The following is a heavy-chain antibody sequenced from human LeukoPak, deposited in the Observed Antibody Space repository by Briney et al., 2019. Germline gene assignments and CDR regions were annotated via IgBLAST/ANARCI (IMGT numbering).Heavy chain of an antibody. D-gene: IGHD1-7*01. V-gene: IGHV1-69*05. CDR3: ASHGRVEGIGTSLDY. J-gene: IGHJ4*02. Sequence: SVKVSCKASGGTFSSYAISWVRQAPGQGLEWMGRIVPIFGTANYAQKFQGRVTITTDESTSTAYMEMSSLRSEDTAVYYCASHGRVEGIGTSLDYWGQGTLVTVSS. CDR1: GGTFSSYA. CDR2: IVPIFGTA.